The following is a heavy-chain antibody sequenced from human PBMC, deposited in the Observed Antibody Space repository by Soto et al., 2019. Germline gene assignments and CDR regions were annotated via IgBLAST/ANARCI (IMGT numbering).Heavy chain of an antibody. CDR3: ARSPGYYYNYSMDV. D-gene: IGHD3-3*01. Sequence: SETLSLTCAVSRGSFVGYYWSWIRQPPGKGLEWIGEIDFSCTINYNPSLKSRVAISIDTSRSQFSLDLLSVTAADTAVYFCARSPGYYYNYSMDVWAQGTTVTVSS. CDR2: IDFSCTI. CDR1: RGSFVGYY. J-gene: IGHJ6*02. V-gene: IGHV4-34*01.